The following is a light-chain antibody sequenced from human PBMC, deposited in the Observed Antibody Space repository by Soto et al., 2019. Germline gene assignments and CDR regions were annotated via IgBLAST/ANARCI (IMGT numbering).Light chain of an antibody. V-gene: IGLV2-23*02. CDR1: SGDIGTYNL. Sequence: QSVLTQPASVSGSPGQSIAISCTGTSGDIGTYNLVSWYQQHPGKAPKLMNSEVNKRPSGVSDRFSGSKSGDTASLTISGLRTEDEADYYCCSFAGSGTGVFGTGTKVTVL. CDR3: CSFAGSGTGV. J-gene: IGLJ1*01. CDR2: EVN.